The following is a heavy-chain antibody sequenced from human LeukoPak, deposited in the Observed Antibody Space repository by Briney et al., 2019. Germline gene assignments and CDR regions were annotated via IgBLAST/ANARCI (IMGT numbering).Heavy chain of an antibody. J-gene: IGHJ4*02. V-gene: IGHV3-23*01. Sequence: GGSLRLSCVASGFTFSTYAMSWVRQAPGKGLEWVSAISGSVGSTYHADSVKGRFTISRDNSKNTLYLQMNSLRAEDTAVYYCARHRAYSSSSPFDYWGQGTLVTVSS. CDR2: ISGSVGST. CDR3: ARHRAYSSSSPFDY. D-gene: IGHD6-6*01. CDR1: GFTFSTYA.